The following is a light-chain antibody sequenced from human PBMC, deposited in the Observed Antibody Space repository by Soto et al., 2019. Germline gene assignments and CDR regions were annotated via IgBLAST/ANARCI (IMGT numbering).Light chain of an antibody. J-gene: IGKJ1*01. CDR1: QSVSSDY. V-gene: IGKV3-20*01. CDR2: GAS. CDR3: RQYGSSPQP. Sequence: EIVLTQSPGTLSLSPGERATLSCRAIQSVSSDYLAWYQQKPGQAPRLLIYGASSRAADIPDRFSGRGSGTDFTLTVSSLEPEDYAVYYCRQYGSSPQPFGQGTKVEIK.